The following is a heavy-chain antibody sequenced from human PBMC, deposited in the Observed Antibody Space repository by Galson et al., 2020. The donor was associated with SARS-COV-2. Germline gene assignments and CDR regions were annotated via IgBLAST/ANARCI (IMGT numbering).Heavy chain of an antibody. J-gene: IGHJ3*02. Sequence: SETLSLTCTVSGGSISSSSYYWGWIRQPPGKGLEWIGSIYYSGSTYYNPSLKSRVTISVDTSKNQFSLKLSSVTAADTAVYYCARDRAGYSSGWYVDAVDIWGQGTMVTVSS. CDR1: GGSISSSSYY. CDR3: ARDRAGYSSGWYVDAVDI. V-gene: IGHV4-39*07. D-gene: IGHD6-19*01. CDR2: IYYSGST.